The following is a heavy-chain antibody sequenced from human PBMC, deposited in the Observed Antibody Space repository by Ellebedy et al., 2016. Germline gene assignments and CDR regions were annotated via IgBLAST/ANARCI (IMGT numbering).Heavy chain of an antibody. CDR1: GFTFSSYG. CDR2: ISYDGSNK. V-gene: IGHV3-30*18. Sequence: GESLKISXAASGFTFSSYGMHWIRQAPGKGLEWVAVISYDGSNKYYADSVKGRFTISRDNSKNTLYLQMNSLRVEDTAVYYCAKDNSGYDAFDIWGQGTMVTVSS. CDR3: AKDNSGYDAFDI. J-gene: IGHJ3*02. D-gene: IGHD6-25*01.